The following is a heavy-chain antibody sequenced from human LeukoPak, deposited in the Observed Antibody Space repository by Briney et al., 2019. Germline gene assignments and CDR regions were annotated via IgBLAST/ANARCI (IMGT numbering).Heavy chain of an antibody. CDR1: GYTFTGYY. D-gene: IGHD4-17*01. V-gene: IGHV1-2*02. Sequence: ASVKVSCKASGYTFTGYYMHWVRQAPGQGLEWMGWINPNSGGTNYAQKFQGRVTMTRDTSINTAYMELSRLRSDDTAVYYCARRGLTVTTIDYWGQGTLVTVSS. J-gene: IGHJ4*02. CDR2: INPNSGGT. CDR3: ARRGLTVTTIDY.